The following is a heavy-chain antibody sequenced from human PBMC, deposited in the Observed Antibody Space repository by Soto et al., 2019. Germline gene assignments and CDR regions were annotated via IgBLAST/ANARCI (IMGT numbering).Heavy chain of an antibody. J-gene: IGHJ5*02. CDR3: AKDYASTWYWYFDP. CDR1: GFSFSNFA. Sequence: LRLSCAASGFSFSNFAMSWVRQAPGTGLEWVSSISGSGDKTYYLDSVKGRFTISRDNSKNTLYLHMNSLGAEDTAVYFCAKDYASTWYWYFDPWGQGILVTSPQ. D-gene: IGHD6-13*01. CDR2: ISGSGDKT. V-gene: IGHV3-23*01.